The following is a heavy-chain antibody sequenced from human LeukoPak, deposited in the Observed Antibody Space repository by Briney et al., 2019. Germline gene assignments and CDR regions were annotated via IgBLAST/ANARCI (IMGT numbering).Heavy chain of an antibody. D-gene: IGHD3-22*01. J-gene: IGHJ4*02. CDR1: GFTFSSYA. CDR2: ISGSGGST. Sequence: TGGSLRLSCAASGFTFSSYAMSWVRQAPGKGLEWVSAISGSGGSTYYADSVKGRFTISRDNSKNTLYLQMNSLRAEDTAVYYCAKALKGAYYDSSGYRGTFDYWGQGTLVTVSS. V-gene: IGHV3-23*01. CDR3: AKALKGAYYDSSGYRGTFDY.